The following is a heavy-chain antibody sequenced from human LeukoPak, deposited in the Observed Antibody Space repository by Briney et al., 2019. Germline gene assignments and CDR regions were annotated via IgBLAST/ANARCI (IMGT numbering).Heavy chain of an antibody. D-gene: IGHD6-13*01. Sequence: ASVKVSCKASGYTFTSYYMHWVRQAPGQGLEWMGIINPSGGSTSYAQKFQGRVTMTRDMSTSTVYMELSSLRSEDMAVYYCARNRALYSSSLDGFDIWGQGTMVTVSS. J-gene: IGHJ3*02. V-gene: IGHV1-46*01. CDR1: GYTFTSYY. CDR3: ARNRALYSSSLDGFDI. CDR2: INPSGGST.